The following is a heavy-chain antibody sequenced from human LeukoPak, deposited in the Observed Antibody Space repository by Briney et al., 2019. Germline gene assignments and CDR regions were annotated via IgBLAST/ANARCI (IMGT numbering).Heavy chain of an antibody. V-gene: IGHV4-59*01. J-gene: IGHJ4*02. CDR3: ARIPYYYDSSGYPL. CDR2: IYYSGST. Sequence: SETLSLTCNVSGGSISSNYWSWIRQPPGKGLEWIGYIYYSGSTNYNPSLKSRVTISVDTSKNQFSLKLSSVTAVDTAVYYCARIPYYYDSSGYPLWGQGTLVTVSS. CDR1: GGSISSNY. D-gene: IGHD3-22*01.